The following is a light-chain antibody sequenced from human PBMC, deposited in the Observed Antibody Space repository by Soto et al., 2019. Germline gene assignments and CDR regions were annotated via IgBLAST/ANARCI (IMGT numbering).Light chain of an antibody. CDR2: EVS. J-gene: IGLJ3*02. V-gene: IGLV2-8*01. CDR3: SSYAGSSWV. CDR1: SSDVGGYNY. Sequence: QSVLTQPPSASGSPGQSVTISCTGTSSDVGGYNYVSWYQQHPGKAPKLMIYEVSKRPSGVPDRFSGSKSGNTASLTVSGLQAEDEADYYCSSYAGSSWVFGVGTKLTVL.